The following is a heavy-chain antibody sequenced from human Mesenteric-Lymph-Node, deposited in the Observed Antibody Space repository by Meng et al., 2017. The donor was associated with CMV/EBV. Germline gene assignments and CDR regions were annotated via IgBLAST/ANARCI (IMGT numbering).Heavy chain of an antibody. D-gene: IGHD6-13*01. CDR2: INPGGSTT. Sequence: GESLKISCAASGFTFSEYYMTWIRQAPGKGLEWLSYINPGGSTTYYADSVKGRFTISRDNAMNSLYLQMNNLRAEDTAVYYCARVVAAADYWGQGTLVTVSS. CDR1: GFTFSEYY. CDR3: ARVVAAADY. V-gene: IGHV3-11*01. J-gene: IGHJ4*02.